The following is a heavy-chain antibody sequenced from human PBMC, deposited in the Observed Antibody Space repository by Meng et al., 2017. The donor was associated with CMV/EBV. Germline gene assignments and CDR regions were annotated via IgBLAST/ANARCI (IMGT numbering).Heavy chain of an antibody. J-gene: IGHJ6*02. CDR3: ARRPSYSSPNYYYYGMDV. V-gene: IGHV1-46*01. CDR2: INPSGGST. Sequence: ASVKVSCKASGYTFTSYYMHWVRQAPGQGLEWMGIINPSGGSTSYEQKFQGRVTITRNTSISTAYMELSSLRSEDTAVYYCARRPSYSSPNYYYYGMDVWGQGTTVTVSS. D-gene: IGHD6-13*01. CDR1: GYTFTSYY.